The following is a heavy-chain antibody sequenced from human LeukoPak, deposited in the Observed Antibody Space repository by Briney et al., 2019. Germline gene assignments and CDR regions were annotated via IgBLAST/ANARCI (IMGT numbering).Heavy chain of an antibody. CDR3: TSLDYGDYNYFDY. V-gene: IGHV3-73*01. CDR2: SRSKANNYAT. D-gene: IGHD4-17*01. CDR1: GFTFSGSA. J-gene: IGHJ4*02. Sequence: GGSLRLSCAASGFTFSGSAMHWVRQASGKGLEWVGRSRSKANNYATSYAASVKGRFTISRDDSKNTAYLQVNSLKTEDTAVYYCTSLDYGDYNYFDYWGQGTLVTVSS.